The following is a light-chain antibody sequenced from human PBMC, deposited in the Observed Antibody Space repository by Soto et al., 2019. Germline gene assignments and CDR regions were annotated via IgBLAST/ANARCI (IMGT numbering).Light chain of an antibody. CDR1: ESISSW. CDR2: DAS. CDR3: EQYNSYPWT. J-gene: IGKJ1*01. V-gene: IGKV1-5*01. Sequence: DIQMTQSPSTLSASVGDRVTITCRASESISSWLAWYQQKPGKAPKLLIYDASSLESGVPSRFSGSGSGTEFTLTISSLQPDDFATYYCEQYNSYPWTFGQGTKEDI.